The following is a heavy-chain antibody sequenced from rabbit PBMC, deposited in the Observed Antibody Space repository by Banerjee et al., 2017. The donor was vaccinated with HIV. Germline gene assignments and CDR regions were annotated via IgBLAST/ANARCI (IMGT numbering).Heavy chain of an antibody. CDR1: GFSFNNNYV. J-gene: IGHJ4*01. V-gene: IGHV1S45*01. Sequence: QEQLEESGGDLVKPEGSLTLTCTASGFSFNNNYVMCWVRQAPGKGLEWIACIGTGDGNTYYASWAKGRFTISKTSSTTVTLQMTSLTAADTATYFCARRADYAGGGNFNLWGQGTLVTVS. CDR2: IGTGDGNT. D-gene: IGHD4-2*01. CDR3: ARRADYAGGGNFNL.